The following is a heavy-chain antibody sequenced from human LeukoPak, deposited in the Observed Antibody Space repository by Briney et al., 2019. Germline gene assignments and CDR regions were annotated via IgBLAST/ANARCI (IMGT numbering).Heavy chain of an antibody. J-gene: IGHJ4*02. D-gene: IGHD3-10*01. CDR2: INHSGST. Sequence: SETLSLTCAVYGGSFSGYYWSWIRQPPGKGLEWIGEINHSGSTNYNPSLKSRVTISVDTSKNQFSLKLSSVTAADTAVYYCARGRMVRGVDYWGQGTLVTVSS. CDR1: GGSFSGYY. V-gene: IGHV4-34*01. CDR3: ARGRMVRGVDY.